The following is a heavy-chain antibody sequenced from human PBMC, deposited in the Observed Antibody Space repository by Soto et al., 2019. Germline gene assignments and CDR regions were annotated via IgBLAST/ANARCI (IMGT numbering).Heavy chain of an antibody. CDR2: MNPNSGNT. CDR3: ARGLDDFWSGYYTDFFDRFDRIPKTQHYYYYYYMDV. V-gene: IGHV1-8*01. D-gene: IGHD3-3*01. CDR1: GYTFTSYD. Sequence: QVQLVQSGAEVKKPGASVKVSCKASGYTFTSYDINWVRQATGQGLEWMGWMNPNSGNTGYAQKFQGRVTMTRNTSISTAYMELSSLRSEDTAVYYCARGLDDFWSGYYTDFFDRFDRIPKTQHYYYYYYMDVWGKGTTVTVSS. J-gene: IGHJ6*03.